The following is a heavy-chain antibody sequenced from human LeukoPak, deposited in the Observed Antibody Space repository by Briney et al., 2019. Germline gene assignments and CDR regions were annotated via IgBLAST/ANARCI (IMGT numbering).Heavy chain of an antibody. CDR3: ASDKNYYDSSGYPFDY. Sequence: GGSLRLSCAAPGFTFSSYGMPRVRQAPGKGLEWVAVISYDGSNKIYEDSVKGRLTISRDNSKNTVYLQMNSLRAEDTAVYYCASDKNYYDSSGYPFDYWGQGTLGTVSS. D-gene: IGHD3-22*01. J-gene: IGHJ4*02. V-gene: IGHV3-30*03. CDR1: GFTFSSYG. CDR2: ISYDGSNK.